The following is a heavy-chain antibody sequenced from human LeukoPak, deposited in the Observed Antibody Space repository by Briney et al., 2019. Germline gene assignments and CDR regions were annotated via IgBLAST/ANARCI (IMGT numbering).Heavy chain of an antibody. CDR3: AKRAGHIG. V-gene: IGHV4-39*01. CDR1: GGSISSSSYY. Sequence: PSETLSLTCTVSGGSISSSSYYWGWIRQPPGKGLEWIGSIYYSGSTYYNPSLKSRVTISVDTSKNQFSLKLSSVTAADRAVYYGAKRAGHIGGAQEPLVTVSS. J-gene: IGHJ4*02. D-gene: IGHD2-21*01. CDR2: IYYSGST.